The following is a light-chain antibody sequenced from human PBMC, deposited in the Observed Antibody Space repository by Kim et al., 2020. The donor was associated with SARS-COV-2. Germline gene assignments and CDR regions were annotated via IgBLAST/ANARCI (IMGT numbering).Light chain of an antibody. CDR3: GTWDSSLSASFV. CDR2: DNN. Sequence: QKVTISCSGSNSNIGNNYVSWYQQLPGTAPKLLMYDNNKRPSGIPDRFSGSKSGTSATLGITGLQTGDEADYYCGTWDSSLSASFVFGTGTKVTVL. V-gene: IGLV1-51*01. CDR1: NSNIGNNY. J-gene: IGLJ1*01.